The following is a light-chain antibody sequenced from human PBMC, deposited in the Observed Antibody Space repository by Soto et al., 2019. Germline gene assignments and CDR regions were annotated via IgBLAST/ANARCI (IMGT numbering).Light chain of an antibody. CDR1: QRINNY. Sequence: DVQMTQSPSSLSASVGDRVTITCRASQRINNYLNWYQQKPGKAPKLLMFAVSVLLSGVPSRFSGSGSDTVFTLTISTLQPEDFATYYWPHSYNTPYTFGQGTKLEI. CDR3: PHSYNTPYT. J-gene: IGKJ2*01. V-gene: IGKV1-39*01. CDR2: AVS.